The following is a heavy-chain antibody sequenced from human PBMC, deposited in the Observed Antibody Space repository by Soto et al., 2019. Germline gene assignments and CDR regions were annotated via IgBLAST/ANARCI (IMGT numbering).Heavy chain of an antibody. CDR3: ASGTNGAFFVYGDGDSTSEGRGVLGTPTVRDFPNPLQPLP. CDR2: ISSRSSTI. J-gene: IGHJ5*02. D-gene: IGHD2-8*01. V-gene: IGHV3-11*01. CDR1: GSTFSDYY. Sequence: GGSLRLSCAASGSTFSDYYMSWIRQAPGKGLEWVSYISSRSSTIFYADSVKGRFTISRDNVKNSLYLQMNSLRAEDTAVYYCASGTNGAFFVYGDGDSTSEGRGVLGTPTVRDFPNPLQPLPWGQ.